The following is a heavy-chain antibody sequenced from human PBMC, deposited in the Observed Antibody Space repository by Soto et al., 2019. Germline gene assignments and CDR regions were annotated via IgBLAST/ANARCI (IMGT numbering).Heavy chain of an antibody. Sequence: ASVKVSCKASGYTFTGYYMHWVRQAPGQGLEWMGWINPNSGGTNYAQKFQGWVTMTRDTSISTAYMELSRLRSDDTAVYYCARGTGTDLYYYYYGMDVWGQGTTVTVS. CDR1: GYTFTGYY. V-gene: IGHV1-2*04. CDR3: ARGTGTDLYYYYYGMDV. CDR2: INPNSGGT. J-gene: IGHJ6*02. D-gene: IGHD1-1*01.